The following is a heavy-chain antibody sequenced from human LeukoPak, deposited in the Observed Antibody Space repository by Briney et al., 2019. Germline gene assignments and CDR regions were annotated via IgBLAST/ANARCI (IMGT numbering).Heavy chain of an antibody. V-gene: IGHV1-69*02. CDR2: IIPTLGIA. J-gene: IGHJ4*02. D-gene: IGHD3-16*01. CDR3: ARIGRWGTQVDY. Sequence: VASVKVSCKASGGTFSSYTISWVRQAPGQGLEWMGRIIPTLGIANYAQKFQGRVTITADKSTSTAYMELSSLRPEDTAVYCCARIGRWGTQVDYWGQGTLVTVSS. CDR1: GGTFSSYT.